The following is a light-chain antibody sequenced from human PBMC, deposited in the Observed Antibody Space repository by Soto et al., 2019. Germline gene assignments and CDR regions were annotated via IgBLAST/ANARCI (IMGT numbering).Light chain of an antibody. CDR3: QQYGKSPRT. J-gene: IGKJ1*01. CDR2: DTS. CDR1: QSISSTF. V-gene: IGKV3-20*01. Sequence: EIVLTQSPGTLSLSPGERGTLSCRASQSISSTFLAWYQQKPGQPPRLLIYDTSSRATGIPDRFSGSGSGTDFTLTISRLEPEDFAVYYCQQYGKSPRTFGQGTKVEIK.